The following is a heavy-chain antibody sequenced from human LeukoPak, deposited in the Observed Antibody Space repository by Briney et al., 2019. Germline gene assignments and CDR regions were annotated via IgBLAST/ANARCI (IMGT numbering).Heavy chain of an antibody. CDR2: ISWNSGGI. CDR1: GFNFDDYA. J-gene: IGHJ4*02. V-gene: IGHV3-9*01. D-gene: IGHD3-10*01. Sequence: GGPLRLSCVASGFNFDDYAMNWVRQAPGKGLEWVSGISWNSGGIGYGDSVKGRFTISRDNAKNSLYLQMNSLRPEDTAVYYCAVAVSYGSGSYYIDWWGQGTLVTVSS. CDR3: AVAVSYGSGSYYIDW.